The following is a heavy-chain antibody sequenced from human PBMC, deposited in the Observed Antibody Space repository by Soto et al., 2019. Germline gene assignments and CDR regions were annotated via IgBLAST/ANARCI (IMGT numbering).Heavy chain of an antibody. CDR2: ISSSGDST. D-gene: IGHD5-18*01. J-gene: IGHJ5*02. CDR3: AKSDTALSYGFDP. Sequence: EVQLLESGGGLVQPGGSLRLSYAASGFTFGSYAMIWVRQAPGKGLGWVSTISSSGDSTYYADSVKGRFTVSRDNSMNTLYMQMNSLRAEDTAVYYCAKSDTALSYGFDPWGQGTLVTVSS. V-gene: IGHV3-23*01. CDR1: GFTFGSYA.